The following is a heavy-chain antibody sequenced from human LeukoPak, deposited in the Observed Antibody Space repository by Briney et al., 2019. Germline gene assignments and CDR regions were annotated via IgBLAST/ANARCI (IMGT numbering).Heavy chain of an antibody. D-gene: IGHD3-22*01. Sequence: GGSLRLSCAASGFTFSSYAMSWVRQAPGKGLEWVSAISGSGGSTYYADSVTGWFTISRDNSKNTLYLQMNSLRAEDTAVYYCAEIGDYYDSSGHPSYWGQGTLVTVSS. J-gene: IGHJ4*02. V-gene: IGHV3-23*01. CDR2: ISGSGGST. CDR1: GFTFSSYA. CDR3: AEIGDYYDSSGHPSY.